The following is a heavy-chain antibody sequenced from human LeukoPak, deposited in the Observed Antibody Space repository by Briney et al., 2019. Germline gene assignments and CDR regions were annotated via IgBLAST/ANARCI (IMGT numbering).Heavy chain of an antibody. V-gene: IGHV1-2*06. CDR1: GYSFTSYY. CDR3: ARETGGSFEYFDY. D-gene: IGHD7-27*01. Sequence: ASVKVSCKASGYSFTSYYIHWVRQAPGQGLEWMGRINPSSGGTNYAQKFQGRVTMTRDTSITTAYMGLSSLRSDDTAVYYCARETGGSFEYFDYWGQGTVVTVSS. CDR2: INPSSGGT. J-gene: IGHJ4*02.